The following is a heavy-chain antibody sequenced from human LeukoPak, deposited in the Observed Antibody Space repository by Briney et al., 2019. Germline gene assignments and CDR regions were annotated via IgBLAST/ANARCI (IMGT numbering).Heavy chain of an antibody. J-gene: IGHJ3*02. CDR1: GGSISSYY. D-gene: IGHD6-6*01. Sequence: SETLSLTCTVSGGSISSYYWSWIRQPAGKGLEWIGRIYTSGSTNYNPSLKSRVTMSVDTSKNQFSLKLSSATAADTAVYYCARSDLYSSSSSAFDIWGQGTMVTVSS. CDR2: IYTSGST. CDR3: ARSDLYSSSSSAFDI. V-gene: IGHV4-4*07.